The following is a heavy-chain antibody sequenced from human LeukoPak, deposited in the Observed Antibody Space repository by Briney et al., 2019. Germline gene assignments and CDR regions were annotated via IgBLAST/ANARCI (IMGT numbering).Heavy chain of an antibody. CDR1: GYTFTSYG. J-gene: IGHJ3*02. Sequence: GASVKVSCKASGYTFTSYGISWVRQAPGQGLEWMGWINPNSGGTNYAQKFQGWVTMTRDTSISTAYMELSRLRSDDTAVYYCARDSSWQWLGYAFDIWGQGTMVTVSS. CDR3: ARDSSWQWLGYAFDI. CDR2: INPNSGGT. D-gene: IGHD6-19*01. V-gene: IGHV1-2*04.